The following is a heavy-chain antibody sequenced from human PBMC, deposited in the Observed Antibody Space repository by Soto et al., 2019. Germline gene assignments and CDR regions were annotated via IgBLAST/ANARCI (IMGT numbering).Heavy chain of an antibody. Sequence: XESLKISWQGSRYSFTTLWLIWVRQMPGKGVEGMGSMYPGDSETNYSPSFQGHVSISADASVSTVYLQWSSLKASDTATYYCARLHDGSVSMTVRPAESLSNNDRDVWGQGTTVTVSS. CDR3: ARLHDGSVSMTVRPAESLSNNDRDV. J-gene: IGHJ6*02. D-gene: IGHD1-26*01. CDR1: RYSFTTLW. CDR2: MYPGDSET. V-gene: IGHV5-10-1*01.